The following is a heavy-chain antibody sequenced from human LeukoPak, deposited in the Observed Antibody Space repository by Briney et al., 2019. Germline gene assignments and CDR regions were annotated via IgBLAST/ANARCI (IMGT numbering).Heavy chain of an antibody. CDR1: GFTFSGYG. D-gene: IGHD3-10*01. V-gene: IGHV3-33*01. Sequence: PGGSLRLSCAASGFTFSGYGMHWVRQAPGKGLEWVAVIWNDGSNKYYADSVKGRFPISRDNSKNTLYLQMNSLRAEDTAVYSCARASGPFDYWGQGTLVTVSS. CDR2: IWNDGSNK. J-gene: IGHJ4*02. CDR3: ARASGPFDY.